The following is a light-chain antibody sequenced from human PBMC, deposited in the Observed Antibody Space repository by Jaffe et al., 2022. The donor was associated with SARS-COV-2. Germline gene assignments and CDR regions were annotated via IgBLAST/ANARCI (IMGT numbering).Light chain of an antibody. V-gene: IGKV1-33*01. CDR1: QDITNY. Sequence: DIQMTQSPSSLSAFVGDRVTITCQASQDITNYLNWYQQKPGKAPKLLISDASNLETGVPSRFSGRGSGTTFTFTISSLQTEDLATYYCQQYDDLPLTFGGGTKVEIK. CDR2: DAS. CDR3: QQYDDLPLT. J-gene: IGKJ4*01.